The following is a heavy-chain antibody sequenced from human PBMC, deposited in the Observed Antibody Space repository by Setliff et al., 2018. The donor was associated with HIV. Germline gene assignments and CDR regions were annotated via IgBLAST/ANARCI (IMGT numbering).Heavy chain of an antibody. CDR1: GYSFINYG. V-gene: IGHV1-18*01. Sequence: ASVKVSCKASGYSFINYGISWVRQAPGQGLEWMGWISAYNGNTDYAPRLLGRVTMTTDTSTSTAYMELRSLSSDDTAVYYCARACLQGIVTAVGPRDNCLDPWGQGTRVTVS. J-gene: IGHJ5*02. D-gene: IGHD1-26*01. CDR3: ARACLQGIVTAVGPRDNCLDP. CDR2: ISAYNGNT.